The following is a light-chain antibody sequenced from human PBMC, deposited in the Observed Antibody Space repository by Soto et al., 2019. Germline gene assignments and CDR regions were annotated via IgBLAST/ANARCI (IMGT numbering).Light chain of an antibody. CDR3: ASHTTTNTRV. V-gene: IGLV2-14*03. J-gene: IGLJ1*01. Sequence: QSVLTQPASVSGSLGQSIAISCTGTSSDVGAYDYVSWYQQHPDRAPRLVIYEVSNRPSGVSNRFSGSKSVNTATLTISGLQAEDEADYYCASHTTTNTRVFGTGTKVTVL. CDR1: SSDVGAYDY. CDR2: EVS.